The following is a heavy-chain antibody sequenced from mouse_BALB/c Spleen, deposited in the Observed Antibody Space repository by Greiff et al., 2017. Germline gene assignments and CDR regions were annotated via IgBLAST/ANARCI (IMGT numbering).Heavy chain of an antibody. D-gene: IGHD1-1*01. CDR3: ARLGSPFFAY. Sequence: VQLKESGAELVRPGALVKLSCKASGFNIKDYYMHWVKQRPEQGLEWIGWIDPENGNTIYDPKFQGKASITADTSSNTAYLQLSSLTSEDTAVYYCARLGSPFFAYWGQGTLVTVSA. CDR2: IDPENGNT. V-gene: IGHV14-1*02. CDR1: GFNIKDYY. J-gene: IGHJ3*01.